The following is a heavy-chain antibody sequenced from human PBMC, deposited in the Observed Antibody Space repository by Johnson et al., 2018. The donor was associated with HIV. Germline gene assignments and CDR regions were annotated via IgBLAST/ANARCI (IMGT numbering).Heavy chain of an antibody. J-gene: IGHJ3*02. D-gene: IGHD6-19*01. CDR2: ISGSGGST. V-gene: IGHV3-23*04. CDR1: GFTFSSYA. CDR3: ARAEVMGSSWSGDAFDI. Sequence: VQLVESGGGLVQPGGSLRLSCAASGFTFSSYAMSWVRQAPGKGLEWVSAISGSGGSTYYADSVKGRFTISRDNSKNTLYLQMNSLRAEDTAVYYCARAEVMGSSWSGDAFDIWGQGTMVTVSS.